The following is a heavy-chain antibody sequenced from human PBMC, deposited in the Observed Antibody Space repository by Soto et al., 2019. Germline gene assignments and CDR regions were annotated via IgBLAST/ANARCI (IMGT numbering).Heavy chain of an antibody. D-gene: IGHD1-26*01. V-gene: IGHV3-7*05. Sequence: EVQLVESGGGLVQPGGSLRLSCPASGFTFSSYWMSWVRQAPGKGLEWVANIKQDGSEKYYVDSVKGRFTISRDNAKNSLYLQMNSLRAEDTAVYYCASRGGTYSCPNKWGQGTLVTVSS. CDR1: GFTFSSYW. J-gene: IGHJ4*02. CDR3: ASRGGTYSCPNK. CDR2: IKQDGSEK.